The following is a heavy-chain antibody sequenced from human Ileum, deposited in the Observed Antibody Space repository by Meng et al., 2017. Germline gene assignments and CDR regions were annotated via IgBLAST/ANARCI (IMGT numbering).Heavy chain of an antibody. CDR2: ISDSGYGT. CDR3: ARGLSAVSGVDRFDP. CDR1: GFTFKNYG. J-gene: IGHJ5*02. V-gene: IGHV3-23*01. D-gene: IGHD6-19*01. Sequence: GESLKISCAASGFTFKNYGMSWVRQAPGQGLEWVSRISDSGYGTYYADSVKGRFTISRENSENSLYLQMNSLRAEDTAVYYCARGLSAVSGVDRFDPWGQGTLVTVSS.